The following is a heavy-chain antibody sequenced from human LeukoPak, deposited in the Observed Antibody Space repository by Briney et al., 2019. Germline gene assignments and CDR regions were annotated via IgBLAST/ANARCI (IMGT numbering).Heavy chain of an antibody. J-gene: IGHJ5*02. CDR1: GGSISSSSYY. CDR2: IYYSGST. D-gene: IGHD6-6*01. CDR3: ARPRGAARPHWFDP. V-gene: IGHV4-39*01. Sequence: SETLSLTCTVSGGSISSSSYYWGWIRQPPGKGLEWIGSIYYSGSTYYNPSLKSRVTISVDTSKNQFSLKLSSVTAADTAVYYCARPRGAARPHWFDPWGQGTLVTVSS.